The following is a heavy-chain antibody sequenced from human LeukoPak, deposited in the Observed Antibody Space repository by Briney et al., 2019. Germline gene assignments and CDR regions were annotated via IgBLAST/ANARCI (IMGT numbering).Heavy chain of an antibody. CDR2: MNPNSGNT. J-gene: IGHJ6*02. D-gene: IGHD2-15*01. CDR3: ARSSGNRYCSGGSCYGQAYYYYGMDV. CDR1: GYTFTSYD. V-gene: IGHV1-8*01. Sequence: ASVKVSCKASGYTFTSYDINWVRQATGQGLEWMGWMNPNSGNTGYAQKFQGRVTMTRNTSISTAYMELSSLRSEDTAVYYCARSSGNRYCSGGSCYGQAYYYYGMDVWGQRTTVTVSS.